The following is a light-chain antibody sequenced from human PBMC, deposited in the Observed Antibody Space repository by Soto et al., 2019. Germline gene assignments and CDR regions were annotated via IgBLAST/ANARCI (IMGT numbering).Light chain of an antibody. CDR2: DVS. CDR1: QSIGDS. J-gene: IGKJ1*01. CDR3: QQYNGYPWT. V-gene: IGKV1-5*01. Sequence: DIQMTQSPSTLSASVGDRVTITCRASQSIGDSLAWYQQKPGKAPYLLISDVSSLERGVPSRFSGSGSGTEFTLTISSMQPDDFATFYCQQYNGYPWTFGQGTKVEIK.